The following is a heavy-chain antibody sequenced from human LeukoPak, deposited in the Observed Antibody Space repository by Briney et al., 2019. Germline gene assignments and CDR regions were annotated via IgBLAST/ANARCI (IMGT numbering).Heavy chain of an antibody. CDR1: GFTFDTYG. CDR3: ARFAAGGSYYYYMDV. CDR2: ISYDGSNK. Sequence: GRSLRLSCVGSGFTFDTYGLYWVRQAPGKGLQWVAVISYDGSNKYYADSVKGRFTISRDNSKNTLYLQMNSLRADDTAVYYCARFAAGGSYYYYMDVWGKGTTVTVSS. J-gene: IGHJ6*03. V-gene: IGHV3-30*03. D-gene: IGHD6-25*01.